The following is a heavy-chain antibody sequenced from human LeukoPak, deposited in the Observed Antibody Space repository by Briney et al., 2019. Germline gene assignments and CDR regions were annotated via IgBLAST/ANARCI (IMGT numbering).Heavy chain of an antibody. V-gene: IGHV3-21*01. Sequence: GGSLRLSCAASGFTFSSYSMNWVRQAPGKGLEWVSSISSSSSYIYYADSVKGRFTISRDNAKNSLYLQMNSLRAEDTAVYYCARDRTEDAFDIWGQGTMVTVSS. CDR3: ARDRTEDAFDI. CDR2: ISSSSSYI. CDR1: GFTFSSYS. J-gene: IGHJ3*02.